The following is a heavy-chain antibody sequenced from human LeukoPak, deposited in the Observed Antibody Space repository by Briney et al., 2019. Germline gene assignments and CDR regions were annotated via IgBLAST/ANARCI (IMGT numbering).Heavy chain of an antibody. J-gene: IGHJ4*02. Sequence: PGGSLRLSCAASGFTVSSNHVSWVRQAPGKGLEWVSVIYSGGSTDYADSVKGRFTISRDNSKNTLYLQMNSLRAEDTAVYHCARGPAGYNWGQGTLVTVSS. V-gene: IGHV3-53*01. D-gene: IGHD1-1*01. CDR2: IYSGGST. CDR3: ARGPAGYN. CDR1: GFTVSSNH.